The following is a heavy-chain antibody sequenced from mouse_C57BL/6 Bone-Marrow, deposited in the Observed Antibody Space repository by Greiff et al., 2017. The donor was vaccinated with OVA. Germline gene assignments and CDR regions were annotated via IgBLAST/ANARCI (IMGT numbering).Heavy chain of an antibody. V-gene: IGHV5-4*03. CDR2: ISDGGSYT. CDR3: ARTVVAHWYFDV. Sequence: DVMLVESGGGLVKPGGSLKLSCAASGFTFSSYAMSWVRQTPEKRLEWVATISDGGSYTYYPDNVKGRCTISRDNAKNNLYLQMSHLKSEDTAMYYCARTVVAHWYFDVWGTGTTVTVSS. CDR1: GFTFSSYA. D-gene: IGHD1-1*01. J-gene: IGHJ1*03.